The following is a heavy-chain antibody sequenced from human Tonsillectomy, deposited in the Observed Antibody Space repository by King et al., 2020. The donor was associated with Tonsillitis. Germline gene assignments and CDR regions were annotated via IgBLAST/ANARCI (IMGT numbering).Heavy chain of an antibody. Sequence: QLQESGPEIVKPSETLSLSCTVSGGSISSSDHYWAWIRHPPGKGLEWIGYMYYSGTIFYNPSLKSRITISGGTSENRFSLKLSSVTAADTAVYFCARSVSGSFDYWGQGALVTVSS. CDR2: MYYSGTI. J-gene: IGHJ4*02. V-gene: IGHV4-39*01. CDR3: ARSVSGSFDY. CDR1: GGSISSSDHY. D-gene: IGHD1-26*01.